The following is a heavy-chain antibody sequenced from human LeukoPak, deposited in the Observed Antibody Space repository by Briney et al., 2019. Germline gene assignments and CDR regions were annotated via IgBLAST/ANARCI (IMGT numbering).Heavy chain of an antibody. V-gene: IGHV3-23*01. D-gene: IGHD1-26*01. CDR2: ISGSGGST. CDR3: AKSQGGRGSRDAFDI. Sequence: GGSLRLSCAASGFTFSSYAMSWVRQAPGKGLEWVSAISGSGGSTYYADSVKGRFTISRNNSKNTLYLQMNSLRAEDTAVYYCAKSQGGRGSRDAFDIWGQGTMVTVSS. CDR1: GFTFSSYA. J-gene: IGHJ3*02.